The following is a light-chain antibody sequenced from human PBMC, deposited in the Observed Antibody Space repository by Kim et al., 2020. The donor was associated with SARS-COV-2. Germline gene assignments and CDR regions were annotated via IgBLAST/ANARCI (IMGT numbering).Light chain of an antibody. V-gene: IGKV3-15*01. CDR3: QQYNNWPQT. Sequence: VSPGERATLSGRASQSVSSNVAWYQQKPGQAPRLLIYGASTRATGIPARFSGSGSGTEFTLTISSLQSEDFAVYYCQQYNNWPQTFGQGTKVDIK. J-gene: IGKJ1*01. CDR2: GAS. CDR1: QSVSSN.